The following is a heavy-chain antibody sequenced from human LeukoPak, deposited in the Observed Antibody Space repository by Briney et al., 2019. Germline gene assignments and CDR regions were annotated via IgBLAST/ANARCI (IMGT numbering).Heavy chain of an antibody. CDR1: GGSISSYY. CDR3: ARTINYYYGMDV. V-gene: IGHV4-59*01. D-gene: IGHD1-14*01. J-gene: IGHJ6*02. Sequence: SETLSLTCTVSGGSISSYYWSWIRQPPGKGLEWIGYIYYSGSTNYNPSLKSRVTISVDTSKNQFSLKLSSVTAADTAVYYCARTINYYYGMDVWGQGTTVTVSS. CDR2: IYYSGST.